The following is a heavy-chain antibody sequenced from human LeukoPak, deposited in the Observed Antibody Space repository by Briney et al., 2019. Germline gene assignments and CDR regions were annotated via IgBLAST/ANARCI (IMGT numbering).Heavy chain of an antibody. J-gene: IGHJ4*02. CDR2: IKEDGSEK. CDR3: AIGLYWHKHVGNY. Sequence: GGSLRLSCVACGFTFNNCWMSWVRQAPGKGLEWVANIKEDGSEKYYVDSVKGRFTISRDNAKNSVFLQMNSLRAEDTALYYCAIGLYWHKHVGNYWGQGTLVTVSS. CDR1: GFTFNNCW. V-gene: IGHV3-7*01. D-gene: IGHD1/OR15-1a*01.